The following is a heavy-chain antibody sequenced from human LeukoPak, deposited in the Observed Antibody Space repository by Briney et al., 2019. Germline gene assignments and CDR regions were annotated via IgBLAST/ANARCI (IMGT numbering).Heavy chain of an antibody. D-gene: IGHD3-10*01. Sequence: ASVKVSCKASGYTFTGYYMHWVRQAPGQGLEWVGRINPNRGGTNYAQKFQGRVTMTRDTSISTAYMELSRLRSDDTAVYYCARGSWFGEKDFDYWGQGTLVTVSS. CDR1: GYTFTGYY. CDR3: ARGSWFGEKDFDY. CDR2: INPNRGGT. J-gene: IGHJ4*02. V-gene: IGHV1-2*06.